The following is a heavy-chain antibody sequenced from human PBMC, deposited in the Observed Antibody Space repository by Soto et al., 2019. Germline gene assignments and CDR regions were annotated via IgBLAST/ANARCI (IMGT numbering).Heavy chain of an antibody. J-gene: IGHJ4*02. CDR1: GFTFSDYY. CDR3: ARDGVLRYFDWLPLDY. V-gene: IGHV3-11*01. Sequence: GGSLRLSCAASGFTFSDYYMSWIRQAPGKGLEWVSYISSSGSTIYYADSVKGRFTISRDNAKNSLYLQMNSLRAEDTAVYYCARDGVLRYFDWLPLDYWGQGTLVTVSS. D-gene: IGHD3-9*01. CDR2: ISSSGSTI.